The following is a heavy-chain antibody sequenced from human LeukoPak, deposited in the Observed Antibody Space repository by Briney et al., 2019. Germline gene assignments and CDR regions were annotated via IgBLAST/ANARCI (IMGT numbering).Heavy chain of an antibody. J-gene: IGHJ4*02. CDR2: IYTSGST. V-gene: IGHV4-4*07. CDR1: GGSISSYY. CDR3: ARHASSWPNFDF. D-gene: IGHD6-13*01. Sequence: SETLSLTCTVSGGSISSYYWSWIRQPAGKGLEWIGRIYTSGSTNYNPSLKSRVTMSVDTSKNQFSLKLSSVTAADTAVFYCARHASSWPNFDFWGQGTLVTVSS.